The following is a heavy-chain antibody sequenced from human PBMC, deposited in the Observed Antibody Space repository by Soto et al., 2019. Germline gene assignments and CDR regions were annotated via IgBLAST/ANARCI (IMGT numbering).Heavy chain of an antibody. D-gene: IGHD3-3*01. CDR2: IIPIFGTA. V-gene: IGHV1-69*06. J-gene: IGHJ4*02. CDR3: ARGVTDYDFWSGYYDSYYFDY. CDR1: GGTFSSYA. Sequence: ASVKVSCKASGGTFSSYAISWVLQAPGQGLEWMGGIIPIFGTANYAQKFQGRVTITADKSTSTAYMELSSLRSEDTAVYYCARGVTDYDFWSGYYDSYYFDYWGQGTLVTVSS.